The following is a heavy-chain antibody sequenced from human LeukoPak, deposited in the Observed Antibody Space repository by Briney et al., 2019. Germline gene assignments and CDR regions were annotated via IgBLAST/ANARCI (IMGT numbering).Heavy chain of an antibody. Sequence: GESLKISCKGSGYSFTSYWISWVRQMPGKGLEWMGRIDPSDSYTNYSPSFQGHVTISADKSIGTAYLQWSSLKASDTAMYYCATWFGELLPGDYFDYWGQGTLVTVSS. V-gene: IGHV5-10-1*01. CDR1: GYSFTSYW. CDR2: IDPSDSYT. D-gene: IGHD3-10*01. CDR3: ATWFGELLPGDYFDY. J-gene: IGHJ4*02.